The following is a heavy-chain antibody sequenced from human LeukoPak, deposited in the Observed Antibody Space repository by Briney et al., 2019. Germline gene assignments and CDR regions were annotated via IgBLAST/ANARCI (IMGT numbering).Heavy chain of an antibody. CDR2: MNTNTGNT. CDR3: ARGQPHSNHFDY. Sequence: GASVKVSCKASGYTFTIYDIYWGRQATGQGLEWVGWMNTNTGNTGYAQQFQGRVTITRSTSISTAYMELSSLRSEDTAVYYCARGQPHSNHFDYWGQGTLVTVSS. V-gene: IGHV1-8*03. J-gene: IGHJ4*02. D-gene: IGHD4-11*01. CDR1: GYTFTIYD.